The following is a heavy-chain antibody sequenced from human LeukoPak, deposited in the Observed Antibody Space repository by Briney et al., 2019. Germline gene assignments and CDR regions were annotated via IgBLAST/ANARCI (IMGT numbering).Heavy chain of an antibody. CDR1: GITLSNYG. D-gene: IGHD5-24*01. CDR2: ISERGGST. V-gene: IGHV3-23*01. J-gene: IGHJ4*02. Sequence: GGSLRLSCVVSGITLSNYGMSWVRQAPGKGLEWVSGISERGGSTNYADSVKGRFITSRDNSKNTMYLQMSSLRADDTALYYCAKTGTEDGYSIHFDHWGQGALVTVSS. CDR3: AKTGTEDGYSIHFDH.